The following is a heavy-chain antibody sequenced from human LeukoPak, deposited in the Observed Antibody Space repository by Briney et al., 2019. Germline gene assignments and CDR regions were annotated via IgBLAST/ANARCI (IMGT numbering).Heavy chain of an antibody. CDR3: AKDLSGSFDY. CDR2: ISGSGGGGST. J-gene: IGHJ4*02. V-gene: IGHV3-23*01. Sequence: GGSLRLSCVGSGFTFSTYTMSWVRQAPGKGLEWVSAISGSGGGGSTYYADSVKGRFTISRDNSRNTLFLQMNSLRAEDTAVYYCAKDLSGSFDYWGQGTLVTVSS. CDR1: GFTFSTYT. D-gene: IGHD2-15*01.